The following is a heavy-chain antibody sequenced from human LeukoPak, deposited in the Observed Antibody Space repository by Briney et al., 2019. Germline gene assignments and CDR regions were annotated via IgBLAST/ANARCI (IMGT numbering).Heavy chain of an antibody. J-gene: IGHJ4*02. CDR2: IYSSGST. CDR1: GFTVSSNY. CDR3: ARTFLSGDGYKVGYFDY. V-gene: IGHV3-53*01. Sequence: GGSLRLSCAASGFTVSSNYMSWVRQAPGKGPEWVSLIYSSGSTYYTDSVKGRFTISRDNSQNTLYLQVNSLSAEDTAVYYCARTFLSGDGYKVGYFDYWGQGTLVTVSS. D-gene: IGHD5-24*01.